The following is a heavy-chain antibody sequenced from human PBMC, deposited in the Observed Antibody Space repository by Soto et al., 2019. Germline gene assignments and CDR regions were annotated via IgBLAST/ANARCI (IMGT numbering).Heavy chain of an antibody. CDR1: GFTFSDHG. J-gene: IGHJ4*02. Sequence: GGSLRLSCVGSGFTFSDHGMSWVRQAPGKGLEWVSAISGSVGSTFYADSVKGRFTISRDNSKNTLYLQMNSLRDEDTAVYYCAKDRTIAARNYDEWGQGVLVTVSS. D-gene: IGHD6-6*01. V-gene: IGHV3-23*01. CDR3: AKDRTIAARNYDE. CDR2: ISGSVGST.